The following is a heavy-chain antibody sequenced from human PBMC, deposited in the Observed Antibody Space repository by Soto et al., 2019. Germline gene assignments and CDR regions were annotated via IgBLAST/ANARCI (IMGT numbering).Heavy chain of an antibody. V-gene: IGHV3-48*01. D-gene: IGHD3-10*01. CDR2: ISSSSSTI. CDR3: ARANYYGSPGDFDY. CDR1: GFTFSSYS. Sequence: EVQLVESGGGLVQPGGSLRLSCAASGFTFSSYSMNWVRQAPGKGLEWVSYISSSSSTIYYPDSVKGRFTISRDNAKNSLYLQMNSLRAEDTAVYYCARANYYGSPGDFDYWGQGTLVTVSS. J-gene: IGHJ4*02.